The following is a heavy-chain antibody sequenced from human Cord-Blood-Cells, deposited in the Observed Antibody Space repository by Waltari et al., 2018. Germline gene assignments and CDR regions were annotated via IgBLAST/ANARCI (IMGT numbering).Heavy chain of an antibody. CDR3: ARDGWVGATENDAFDI. CDR2: IYYSGGT. CDR1: GGSISSHY. D-gene: IGHD1-26*01. J-gene: IGHJ3*02. V-gene: IGHV4-59*11. Sequence: QVQLQESGPGLVKPSETLSLTCTVSGGSISSHYWSWIRQPPGKGLEWIGYIYYSGGTTYNPSRKSRVTISVDTSKNQFSLKLSSVTAADTAVYYCARDGWVGATENDAFDIWGQGTMVTVSS.